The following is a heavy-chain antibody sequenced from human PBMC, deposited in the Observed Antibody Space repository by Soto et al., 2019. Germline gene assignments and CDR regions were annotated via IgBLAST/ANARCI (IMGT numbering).Heavy chain of an antibody. Sequence: GGSLRLSCAASGFTFSSYAMHWVRQAPGKGLEWVAVISYDGSNKYYADSVKGRFTISRDNSKNTLYLQMNSLRAEDTAVYYCASPGRIAARLNWFDPWGQGTLVTVSS. J-gene: IGHJ5*02. CDR1: GFTFSSYA. CDR3: ASPGRIAARLNWFDP. CDR2: ISYDGSNK. V-gene: IGHV3-30-3*01. D-gene: IGHD6-6*01.